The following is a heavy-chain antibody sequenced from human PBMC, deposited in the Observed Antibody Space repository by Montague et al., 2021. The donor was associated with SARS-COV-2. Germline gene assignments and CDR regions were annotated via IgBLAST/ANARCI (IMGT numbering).Heavy chain of an antibody. CDR2: IDWDGDK. V-gene: IGHV2-70*11. CDR1: GFSLRTAGPC. D-gene: IGHD7-27*01. CDR3: ARLSGVAPRCYDEGMDV. J-gene: IGHJ6*02. Sequence: PALVKPTQTLTLTCTFSGFSLRTAGPCGSWIRQPPGKAPQWLARIDWDGDKYYSRTLETRVSISTDTAKTQVVLTMTNVDPMDTATYYCARLSGVAPRCYDEGMDVWGQGTAVTVAS.